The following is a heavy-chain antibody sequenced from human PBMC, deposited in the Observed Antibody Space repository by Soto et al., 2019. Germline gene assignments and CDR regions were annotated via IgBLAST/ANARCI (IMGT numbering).Heavy chain of an antibody. CDR3: AEQPAPPARSYSGLAG. J-gene: IGHJ6*01. CDR2: IKSRGSGGTT. Sequence: QLVESGGGLVTPGKSVTLSCVGSGFDFTAAWMHWVRQAPGTGLEWVGRIKSRGSGGTTDYSAPVRGRFTISRDDSKDTRCLLVSTLKSADPALSFSAEQPAPPARSYSGLAGWGEGSKFTVTS. D-gene: IGHD2-2*01. V-gene: IGHV3-15*07. CDR1: GFDFTAAW.